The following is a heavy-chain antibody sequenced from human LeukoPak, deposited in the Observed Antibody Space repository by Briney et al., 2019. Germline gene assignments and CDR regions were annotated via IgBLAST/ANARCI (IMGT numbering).Heavy chain of an antibody. CDR1: GYTCTGYY. J-gene: IGHJ4*02. D-gene: IGHD6-19*01. V-gene: IGHV1-2*02. CDR3: ASIAVAGTPPFDY. Sequence: ASVKVSCKASGYTCTGYYMHWVRQAPGQGLEWMGWINPNSGGINYAQKFQGRVTMTRDTSISTAYMELSRLRSDDTAVYYCASIAVAGTPPFDYWGQGTLVTVSS. CDR2: INPNSGGI.